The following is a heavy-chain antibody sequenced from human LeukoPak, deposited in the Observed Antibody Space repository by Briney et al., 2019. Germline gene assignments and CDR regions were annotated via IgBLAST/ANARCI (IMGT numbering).Heavy chain of an antibody. Sequence: GASVKVSCKASGYTFTTYAIHWVRQAPGQRFEWMGWINSDNGNTKYSQKFQGRVTITRDTSAYTAYMELRSLSSADTAVYFCARAPYDFLTGYSLNWFDPWGQGTLVTVSS. CDR1: GYTFTTYA. CDR2: INSDNGNT. D-gene: IGHD3-9*01. J-gene: IGHJ5*02. V-gene: IGHV1-3*04. CDR3: ARAPYDFLTGYSLNWFDP.